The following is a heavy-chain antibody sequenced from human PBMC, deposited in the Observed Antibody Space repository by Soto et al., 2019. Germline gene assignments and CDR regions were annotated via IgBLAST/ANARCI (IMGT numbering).Heavy chain of an antibody. J-gene: IGHJ3*02. D-gene: IGHD3-22*01. V-gene: IGHV4-59*08. CDR2: IYYSGST. CDR1: GGSISSYY. Sequence: QVQLQESGPGLVKPSETLSLTCTVSGGSISSYYWSWIRQPPGKGLEWIGYIYYSGSTNYNPSLKSRVTISVDTSKNQFSLKLSSLTAADTAVYYCASLPLYYEDNDAFDIWGQGTMVTVSS. CDR3: ASLPLYYEDNDAFDI.